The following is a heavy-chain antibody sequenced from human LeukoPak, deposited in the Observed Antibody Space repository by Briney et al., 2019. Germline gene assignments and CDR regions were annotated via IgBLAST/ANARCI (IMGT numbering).Heavy chain of an antibody. CDR1: GFTFSSYT. J-gene: IGHJ4*02. Sequence: GGSLRLSYAASGFTFSSYTMNWVRQAPGEGLERVSSISSSSSYISYADSVKGRFTISRDNAKNSLYLQMNSLGAEDTAVYYCARAPKDWGQGTLVTVSS. CDR2: ISSSSSYI. CDR3: ARAPKD. V-gene: IGHV3-21*01.